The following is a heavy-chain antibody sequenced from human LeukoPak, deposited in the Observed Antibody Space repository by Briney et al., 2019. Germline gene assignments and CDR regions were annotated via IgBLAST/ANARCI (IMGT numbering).Heavy chain of an antibody. CDR2: IDPDSGGT. D-gene: IGHD2-2*02. V-gene: IGHV1-2*02. CDR3: ARVPGPYTTSRFDF. CDR1: GYTFTGYY. Sequence: ASVKVTCKASGYTFTGYYLHWVRQAPGQRPEWMGRIDPDSGGTHYGQKFQGRVTVTRDTSITTVYMELSGLTSDDTAVYYCARVPGPYTTSRFDFWGQGTLVTVSS. J-gene: IGHJ4*02.